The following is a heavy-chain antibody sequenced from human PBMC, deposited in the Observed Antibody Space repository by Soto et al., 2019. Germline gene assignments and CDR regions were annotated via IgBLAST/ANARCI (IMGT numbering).Heavy chain of an antibody. V-gene: IGHV4-39*01. CDR3: AGPGGSGWYEYYGMDV. Sequence: PSETLSLTCTVSGGSTSSSSYYWGWIRQPPGKGLEWIGSIYYSGSTYYNPSLKSRVTISVDTSKNQFSLKLSSVTAADTAVYYCAGPGGSGWYEYYGMDVWGQGTTVTVSS. D-gene: IGHD6-19*01. J-gene: IGHJ6*02. CDR2: IYYSGST. CDR1: GGSTSSSSYY.